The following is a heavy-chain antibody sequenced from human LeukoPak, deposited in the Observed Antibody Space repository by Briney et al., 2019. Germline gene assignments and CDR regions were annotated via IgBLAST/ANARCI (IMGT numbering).Heavy chain of an antibody. CDR2: IYYSGST. CDR1: GGSISSGGYY. D-gene: IGHD3-10*01. CDR3: SRGLDYYGSGSCIDY. J-gene: IGHJ4*02. Sequence: SETLSLTCTVSGGSISSGGYYWSWIRQHPGKGLEWIGYIYYSGSTYYNPSLKSRVTISVDTSKNQFSLKLSSVTAADTAVYYCSRGLDYYGSGSCIDYWGQETLVTVSS. V-gene: IGHV4-31*03.